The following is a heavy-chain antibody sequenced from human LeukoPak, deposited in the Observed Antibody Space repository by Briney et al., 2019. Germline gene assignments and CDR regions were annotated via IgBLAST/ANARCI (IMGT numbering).Heavy chain of an antibody. D-gene: IGHD1-1*01. CDR2: IYSGGST. J-gene: IGHJ6*02. V-gene: IGHV3-66*01. Sequence: GGSLRLSCAASGFTVSSNYMSWVRQAPGKGLEWVSVIYSGGSTYYADSVKGRLTISRDNSKNTLYLQMNSLRAEDTAVYYCARDPMTTLRYYGMDVWGQGTTVTVSS. CDR1: GFTVSSNY. CDR3: ARDPMTTLRYYGMDV.